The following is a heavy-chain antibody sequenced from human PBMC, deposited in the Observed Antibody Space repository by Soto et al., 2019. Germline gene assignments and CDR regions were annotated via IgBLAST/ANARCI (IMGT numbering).Heavy chain of an antibody. Sequence: SETLSLTGTVSGGSISSYYWSWIRQTAGKGLEWIGRIYTSGSTNYNPSLKSRVTMSVDTSKNQFSLKLSSVTAADTAVYYCARGAAPGKYYFDYWGQGTLVTVS. CDR3: ARGAAPGKYYFDY. D-gene: IGHD6-13*01. CDR2: IYTSGST. CDR1: GGSISSYY. V-gene: IGHV4-4*07. J-gene: IGHJ4*02.